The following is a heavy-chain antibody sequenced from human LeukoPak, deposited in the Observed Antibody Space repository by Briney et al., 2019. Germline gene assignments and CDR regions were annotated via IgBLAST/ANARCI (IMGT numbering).Heavy chain of an antibody. CDR2: ISWNSGSI. V-gene: IGHV3-9*01. Sequence: PGMSLRLSCAASGFTFDDYAMHWVRQAPGKGLEWVSGISWNSGSIGYADSVKGRFTISRDNAKNSLYLQMNSLRAEDTALYYCAKGVGSGSFDYWGQGTLVTVSS. CDR3: AKGVGSGSFDY. CDR1: GFTFDDYA. J-gene: IGHJ4*02. D-gene: IGHD3-10*01.